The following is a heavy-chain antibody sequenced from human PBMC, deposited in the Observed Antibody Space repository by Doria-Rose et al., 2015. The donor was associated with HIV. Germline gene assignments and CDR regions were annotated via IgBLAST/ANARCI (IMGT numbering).Heavy chain of an antibody. CDR3: ARIKSSRWYHKYYFDF. V-gene: IGHV2-26*01. Sequence: QVTLKGSGPVLVKPTETLTLTCTVSGVSLSSPGMGVSWIRQPPGKALEWLANNCSDDERYYKSSLKSRLTISRGTYKSQVVLTMTDMDPVDTATYYCARIKSSRWYHKYYFDFWGQGTLVIVSA. D-gene: IGHD6-13*01. CDR2: NCSDDER. CDR1: GVSLSSPGMG. J-gene: IGHJ4*02.